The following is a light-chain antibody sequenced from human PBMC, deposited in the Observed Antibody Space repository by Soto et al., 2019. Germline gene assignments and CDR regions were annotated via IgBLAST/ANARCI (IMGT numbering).Light chain of an antibody. Sequence: QSALTQPASVSGSPGQSITISCTGTSSDVGSYNYVSWYQHHPGKVPKLMIYDVSSRPSGVSNRFFGSKSGNTASLTISGLQTEDEADYYCSSYTTSETRVFGTGTKVTVL. CDR1: SSDVGSYNY. V-gene: IGLV2-14*03. CDR2: DVS. CDR3: SSYTTSETRV. J-gene: IGLJ1*01.